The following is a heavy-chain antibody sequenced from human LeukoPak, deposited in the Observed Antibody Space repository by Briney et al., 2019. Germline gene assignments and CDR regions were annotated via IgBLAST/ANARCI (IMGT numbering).Heavy chain of an antibody. CDR3: ARHLRGDYSNSWFDP. CDR2: IYYSGST. J-gene: IGHJ5*02. Sequence: PSETLSLTCTVSGGSIDSSYWGWIRQPPGKGLEWIGYIYYSGSTNYNPSLKSRVTISVDTSKNQFSLKLTSVTAADTALYYCARHLRGDYSNSWFDPWGQGTLVTVSS. CDR1: GGSIDSSY. D-gene: IGHD4-11*01. V-gene: IGHV4-59*08.